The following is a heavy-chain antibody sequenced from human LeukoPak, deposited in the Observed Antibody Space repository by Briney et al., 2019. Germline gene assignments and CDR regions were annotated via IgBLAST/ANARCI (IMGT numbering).Heavy chain of an antibody. J-gene: IGHJ1*01. Sequence: ASVKVSCKASGGTFSSYAISWVRQAPGQGLEWMGRIIPIFGIANYAQKFQGRVTITADKSTSTAYMELSSLRSEDTAVYYFARLSDYGGNVYFQHWGQGTLVSVSS. V-gene: IGHV1-69*04. CDR1: GGTFSSYA. CDR3: ARLSDYGGNVYFQH. CDR2: IIPIFGIA. D-gene: IGHD4-23*01.